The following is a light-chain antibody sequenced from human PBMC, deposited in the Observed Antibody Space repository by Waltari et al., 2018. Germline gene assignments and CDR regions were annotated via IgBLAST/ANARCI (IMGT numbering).Light chain of an antibody. CDR1: SSHVGGYTY. Sequence: QSALTQPASVSGSPGQSITISCTGTSSHVGGYTYVCWYQQYPGKAPKLMIYDVSSRPSGVSNRFSGSKSGNTASLTISGLQAEDEADYYCASYTSSSTWVFGGGTKLTVL. J-gene: IGLJ3*02. CDR2: DVS. CDR3: ASYTSSSTWV. V-gene: IGLV2-14*01.